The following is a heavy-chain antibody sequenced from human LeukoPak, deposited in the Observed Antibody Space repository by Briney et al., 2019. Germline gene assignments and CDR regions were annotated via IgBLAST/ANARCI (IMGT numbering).Heavy chain of an antibody. V-gene: IGHV1-18*01. J-gene: IGHJ4*02. D-gene: IGHD3-22*01. CDR2: ISAYNGNT. CDR1: GYTFTSYG. Sequence: ASVKVSCKASGYTFTSYGISWVRQAPGQGLEWMGWISAYNGNTNYAQKLQGRVTMTTDTSTSTAYMELRSLRSDDTAVYYCARTPSSRWLLPPYYFDYWGQGTLVTVSS. CDR3: ARTPSSRWLLPPYYFDY.